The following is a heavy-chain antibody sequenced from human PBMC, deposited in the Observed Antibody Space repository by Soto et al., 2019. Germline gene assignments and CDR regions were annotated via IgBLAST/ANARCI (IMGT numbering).Heavy chain of an antibody. CDR1: GFTFSSYG. CDR2: ISYDGSNK. Sequence: QVPLVESGGGVVQPGRSLRLSCAASGFTFSSYGMHWVRQAPGKGLEWVAVISYDGSNKYYADSVKGRFTISRDNSKNTLYLQMNSLRAEDTAVYYCAKESVVVITDYWGQGTLVTVSS. J-gene: IGHJ4*02. CDR3: AKESVVVITDY. D-gene: IGHD3-22*01. V-gene: IGHV3-30*18.